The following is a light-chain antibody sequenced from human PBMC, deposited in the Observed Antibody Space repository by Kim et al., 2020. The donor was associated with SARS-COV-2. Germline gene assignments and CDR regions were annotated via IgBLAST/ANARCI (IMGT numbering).Light chain of an antibody. CDR1: KLGDKY. CDR3: QAWDSSTAS. Sequence: VSPGKTASITCSGNKLGDKYAFWYQQKPGQSPVLVIYQNSKRPAGIPERFSGSNSGNTATLTISGTQAMDEADYYCQAWDSSTASFGGGTQLTVL. CDR2: QNS. V-gene: IGLV3-1*01. J-gene: IGLJ2*01.